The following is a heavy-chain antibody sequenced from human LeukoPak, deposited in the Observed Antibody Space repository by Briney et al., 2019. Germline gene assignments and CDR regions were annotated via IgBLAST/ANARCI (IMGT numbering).Heavy chain of an antibody. V-gene: IGHV4-59*01. CDR1: GGSMSGYY. CDR3: AREAETYYYDSSGYLNWFDP. CDR2: IYYSGST. D-gene: IGHD3-22*01. J-gene: IGHJ5*02. Sequence: SETLSLTCTVSGGSMSGYYWSWIRQPPGKGLEWIGYIYYSGSTNYNPSLKSRVTISVDTSKNQFSLKLSSVTAADTAVYYCAREAETYYYDSSGYLNWFDPWGQGTLVTVSS.